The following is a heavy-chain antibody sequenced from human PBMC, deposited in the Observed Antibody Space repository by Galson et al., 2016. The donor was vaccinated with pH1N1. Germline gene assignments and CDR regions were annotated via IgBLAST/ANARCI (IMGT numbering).Heavy chain of an antibody. CDR1: GFTFSSVW. D-gene: IGHD3-10*01. CDR2: IKSKTDGGTR. J-gene: IGHJ4*02. V-gene: IGHV3-15*01. Sequence: SLRLSCAASGFTFSSVWMSWVRQAPGKGLEWVGRIKSKTDGGTRDFAAPVKGRFSISRDDSKNTVYLQMNSLKTEDTAVYFCAAGSGRSDFDYWGQGTLVTVSS. CDR3: AAGSGRSDFDY.